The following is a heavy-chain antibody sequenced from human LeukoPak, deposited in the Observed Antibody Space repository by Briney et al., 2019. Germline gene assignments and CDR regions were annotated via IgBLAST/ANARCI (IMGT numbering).Heavy chain of an antibody. CDR2: ISGSGGST. J-gene: IGHJ4*02. Sequence: ETLSLTCAVYGGSFSGYYWSWVRQAPGKGLEWVSAISGSGGSTYYADSVKGRFTISRDNSKNTLYLQMNSLRAEDTAVYYCAKTYYYDSSGYLRTYYFDYWGQGTLVTVSS. CDR1: GGSFSGYY. V-gene: IGHV3-23*01. D-gene: IGHD3-22*01. CDR3: AKTYYYDSSGYLRTYYFDY.